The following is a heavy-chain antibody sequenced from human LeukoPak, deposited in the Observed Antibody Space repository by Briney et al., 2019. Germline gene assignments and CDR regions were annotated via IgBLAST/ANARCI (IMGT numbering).Heavy chain of an antibody. CDR2: IYYSGST. V-gene: IGHV4-34*01. D-gene: IGHD6-19*01. J-gene: IGHJ4*02. Sequence: SETLSLTCAVYGGSFSGYYWSWIRQPPGKGLEWIGSIYYSGSTYYNPSLKSRVTISVDTSKNQFSLKLSSVTAADTAVYYCARHSSGWTFDYWGQGTLVTVSS. CDR3: ARHSSGWTFDY. CDR1: GGSFSGYY.